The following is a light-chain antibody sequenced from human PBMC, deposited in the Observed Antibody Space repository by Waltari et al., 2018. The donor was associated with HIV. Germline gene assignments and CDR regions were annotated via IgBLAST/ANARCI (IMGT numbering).Light chain of an antibody. CDR2: EVN. V-gene: IGLV2-14*01. J-gene: IGLJ2*01. Sequence: QSALTQPASVSGSPGQSITISCTGSSSDVGSYDYVSWYQQHPGKAPKLMIYEVNNRPSGCANRFSGSKSGNTASLTISGLQAEDEAEYYCSSYTSSTTLLFGGGTKVTVL. CDR1: SSDVGSYDY. CDR3: SSYTSSTTLL.